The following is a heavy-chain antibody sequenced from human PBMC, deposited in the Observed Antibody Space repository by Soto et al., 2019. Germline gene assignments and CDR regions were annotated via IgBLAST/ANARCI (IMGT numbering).Heavy chain of an antibody. CDR3: ARWSDLTRTICGVVIVQTSPIGRDL. V-gene: IGHV3-48*03. Sequence: GGSLRLSCAASGFTFSSYEMNWVRQAPGKGLEWVSYISSSGSTIYYADSVKGRFTISRDNAKNSLYLQMNSQRAEDTAVYYCARWSDLTRTICGVVIVQTSPIGRDLWGEGTTVTLSS. CDR2: ISSSGSTI. J-gene: IGHJ6*01. CDR1: GFTFSSYE. D-gene: IGHD3-3*01.